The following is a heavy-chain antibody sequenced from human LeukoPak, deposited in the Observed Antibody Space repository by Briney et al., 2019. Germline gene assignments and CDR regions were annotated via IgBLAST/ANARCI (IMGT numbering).Heavy chain of an antibody. Sequence: AETLSLTCTVSGGSISSCYWSWIRQPPGKGLEWIWYIYYSGSTNYNPSLKSRVTISVATSKNQSSLKLSSVTAAETAVYYCERATDLKWLVRSDAFAIWGQGTMVTVSS. CDR1: GGSISSCY. D-gene: IGHD6-19*01. J-gene: IGHJ3*02. CDR2: IYYSGST. V-gene: IGHV4-59*01. CDR3: ERATDLKWLVRSDAFAI.